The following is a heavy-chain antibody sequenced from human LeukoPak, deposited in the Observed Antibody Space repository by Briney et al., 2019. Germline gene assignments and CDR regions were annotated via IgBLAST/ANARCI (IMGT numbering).Heavy chain of an antibody. J-gene: IGHJ5*02. CDR3: ARGRTSGYNWFDP. V-gene: IGHV1-2*02. Sequence: GASVKVSCKASGYTFTGYYMHWVRQAPGQGLEWMGWINPNSGDTNYAQKFQGRVTMTRDTSISTAYMELSRLTSDDTAMYYCARGRTSGYNWFDPWGQGTLVTVSS. CDR1: GYTFTGYY. D-gene: IGHD3-22*01. CDR2: INPNSGDT.